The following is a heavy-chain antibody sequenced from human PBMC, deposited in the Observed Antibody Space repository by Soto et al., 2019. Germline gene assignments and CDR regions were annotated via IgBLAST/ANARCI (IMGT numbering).Heavy chain of an antibody. CDR2: ISYDGSNK. D-gene: IGHD3-10*01. J-gene: IGHJ4*02. CDR1: GFTFSSYG. CDR3: AKGWDYYGSGSYYSDY. Sequence: QVQLVESGGGVVQPGRSLRLSCAASGFTFSSYGMHWVRQAPGKGLEWVAVISYDGSNKYYADSVKGRFTISRDNSKNTLYLQMNSLRAEDTAVYYCAKGWDYYGSGSYYSDYWGQGTLVTVSS. V-gene: IGHV3-30*18.